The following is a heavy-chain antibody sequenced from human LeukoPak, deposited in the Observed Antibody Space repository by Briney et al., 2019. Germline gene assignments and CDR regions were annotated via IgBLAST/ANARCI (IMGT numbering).Heavy chain of an antibody. Sequence: GASVKVSCMASGGTFISYAISWVRQAPGQGLEWMGRIIPIFGTANYAQKFQGRVTITTDESTSTAYMELSSLRSEDTAVYYCARDHYDILPGPNWFDPWGQGTLVTVSS. V-gene: IGHV1-69*05. CDR1: GGTFISYA. J-gene: IGHJ5*02. CDR2: IIPIFGTA. CDR3: ARDHYDILPGPNWFDP. D-gene: IGHD3-9*01.